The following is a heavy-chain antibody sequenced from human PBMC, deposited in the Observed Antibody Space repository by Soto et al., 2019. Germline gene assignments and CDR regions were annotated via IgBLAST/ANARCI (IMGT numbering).Heavy chain of an antibody. J-gene: IGHJ5*02. CDR2: IYYGGST. V-gene: IGHV4-61*08. CDR3: ARIPVYTYMINGVEP. CDR1: GGSVSSGDYY. D-gene: IGHD3-16*01. Sequence: QVQLQESGPGLVKPSETLSLTCTVSGGSVSSGDYYWSWIRQPPGKGLEWIGYIYYGGSTNHNPPLKSLFSMSVDTSKNQCSLKLNSVTAADTAVYYGARIPVYTYMINGVEPWGQGTLVTVSS.